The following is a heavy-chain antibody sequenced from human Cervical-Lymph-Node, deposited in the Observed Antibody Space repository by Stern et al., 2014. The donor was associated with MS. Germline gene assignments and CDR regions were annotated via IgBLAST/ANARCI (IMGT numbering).Heavy chain of an antibody. Sequence: EVQLVESGGSLVQPGGSLRLSCAASGFTFSNYAMSWGRQAPGKGLEWVSAISGSGDSTYYADSGKGRITIPRDTSKKTHNQQMHSLRADDTAVYCCAKEGILVASFDYWGQGTLVTVSS. CDR2: ISGSGDST. CDR3: AKEGILVASFDY. V-gene: IGHV3-23*04. J-gene: IGHJ4*02. CDR1: GFTFSNYA. D-gene: IGHD6-19*01.